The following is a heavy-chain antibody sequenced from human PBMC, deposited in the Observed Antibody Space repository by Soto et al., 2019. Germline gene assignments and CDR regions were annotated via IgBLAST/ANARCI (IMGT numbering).Heavy chain of an antibody. Sequence: QVQLVQSGAEVKKPGASVKVSCKASGYTFTGYYIHWVRQAPGQGLAWMRWINPNSGGTKYRQKFQGRATTTRDPSIRTVYMSLTGLKSDDTAVYFCARDLAKGGGSAGFDYWGQGTLVAVSS. CDR3: ARDLAKGGGSAGFDY. CDR2: INPNSGGT. CDR1: GYTFTGYY. V-gene: IGHV1-2*02. J-gene: IGHJ4*02. D-gene: IGHD2-15*01.